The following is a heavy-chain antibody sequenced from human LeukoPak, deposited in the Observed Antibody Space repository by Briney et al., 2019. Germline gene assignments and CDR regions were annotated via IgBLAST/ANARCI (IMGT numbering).Heavy chain of an antibody. D-gene: IGHD2-21*01. V-gene: IGHV4-39*01. CDR3: ASGEGGQYYYYGMDV. Sequence: SETLSLTCTVSGGSISSSSYYWGWIRQPPGKGLEWIGSIYYSGSTYYNPSLKSRVTISVDTSKNQFSLKLSSVTAADTAVYYCASGEGGQYYYYGMDVWGQGTAVTVSS. J-gene: IGHJ6*02. CDR1: GGSISSSSYY. CDR2: IYYSGST.